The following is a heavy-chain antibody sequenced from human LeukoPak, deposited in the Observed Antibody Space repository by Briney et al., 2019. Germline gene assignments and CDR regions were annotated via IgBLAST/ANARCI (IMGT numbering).Heavy chain of an antibody. Sequence: SETLSLTCTVSGGSISSGSYYWSWIRQPAGKGLEWIGRIYTSGSTNYNPSLKSRVTISVDTSKNQFSLKLSSVTAADTAVYYCARSAYQLLDYWGQGTLVTVSS. D-gene: IGHD2-2*01. CDR1: GGSISSGSYY. CDR2: IYTSGST. J-gene: IGHJ4*02. CDR3: ARSAYQLLDY. V-gene: IGHV4-61*02.